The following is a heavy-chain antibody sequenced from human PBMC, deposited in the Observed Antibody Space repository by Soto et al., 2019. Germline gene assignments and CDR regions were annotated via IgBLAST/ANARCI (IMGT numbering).Heavy chain of an antibody. CDR1: GFTFSSYW. Sequence: LRLSCAASGFTFSSYWMSWVRQAPGKGLEWVANIKQDGSEKYYVDSVKGRFTISRDNAKNSLYLQMNSLRAEDTAVYYCARYRIAVAPGWFDPWGQGTLVTV. CDR2: IKQDGSEK. D-gene: IGHD6-19*01. CDR3: ARYRIAVAPGWFDP. J-gene: IGHJ5*02. V-gene: IGHV3-7*01.